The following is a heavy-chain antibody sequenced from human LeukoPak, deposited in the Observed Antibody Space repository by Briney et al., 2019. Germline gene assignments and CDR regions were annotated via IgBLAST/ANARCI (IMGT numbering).Heavy chain of an antibody. CDR2: MNPNSGNT. CDR3: ARNSFDSRGYYGEFDY. V-gene: IGHV1-8*01. J-gene: IGHJ4*02. D-gene: IGHD3-22*01. CDR1: GYTFTSYD. Sequence: ASVKVSCKASGYTFTSYDINWVRQATGQGLEWTGWMNPNSGNTGYAQKFQGRVIMTRNTSITTAYMELSSLRSEDTAIYYCARNSFDSRGYYGEFDYWGQGTVVTVSS.